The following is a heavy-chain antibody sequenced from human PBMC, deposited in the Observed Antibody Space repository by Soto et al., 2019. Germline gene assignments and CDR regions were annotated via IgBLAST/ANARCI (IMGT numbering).Heavy chain of an antibody. J-gene: IGHJ1*01. CDR1: GGSISSGGYY. CDR3: ARGWAAAGKMAEHFQH. D-gene: IGHD6-13*01. CDR2: IYYSGST. Sequence: SETLSLTCTVSGGSISSGGYYWSWIRQHPGKGLEWIGYIYYSGSTYYNPSLKSRVTISVDTSKNQFSLKLSSVTAADTAVYYCARGWAAAGKMAEHFQHWGQGTRVTVSS. V-gene: IGHV4-31*03.